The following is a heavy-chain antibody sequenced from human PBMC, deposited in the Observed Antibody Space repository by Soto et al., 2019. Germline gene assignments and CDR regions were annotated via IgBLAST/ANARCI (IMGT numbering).Heavy chain of an antibody. V-gene: IGHV4-61*05. D-gene: IGHD3-22*01. CDR3: ARGTYYYDSSGYYYALDFDY. CDR2: VYYTGIA. CDR1: GGSISSSSYY. Sequence: RSETLSLTCTVSGGSISSSSYYWSWIRQPPGKGLEWIGFVYYTGIARYNPSLKSRVTISVDTSKNQFSLKLTSVTAADTAVYYCARGTYYYDSSGYYYALDFDYWGQGTLDTVSS. J-gene: IGHJ4*02.